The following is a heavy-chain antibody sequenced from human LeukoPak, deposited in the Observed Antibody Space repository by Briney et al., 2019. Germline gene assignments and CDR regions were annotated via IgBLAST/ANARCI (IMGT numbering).Heavy chain of an antibody. J-gene: IGHJ4*02. D-gene: IGHD3-16*01. CDR1: GFTFSSYG. Sequence: GGSLRLSCAASGFTFSSYGMHWVRQAPGKGLEWVAVISYDGSNKYYADSVKGRFTISRDNSKNTLYLQMNSLRAEDTAVYYCARDTFGGPFDYWGQGTLVTVSS. V-gene: IGHV3-30*03. CDR3: ARDTFGGPFDY. CDR2: ISYDGSNK.